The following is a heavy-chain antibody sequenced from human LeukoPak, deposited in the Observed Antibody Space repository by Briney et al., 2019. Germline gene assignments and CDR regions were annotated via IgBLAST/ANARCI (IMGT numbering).Heavy chain of an antibody. Sequence: GGSLRLSCGASGFTFSSYWMSWVRQAPGKGLEWVANIKQDGSEKYYVDSVKGRFTISRDNAKNSLYLQMNSLRAEDTAVYYCARAPPYYYDSSGYYYRMYYFDYWGQGTLVTVSS. D-gene: IGHD3-22*01. V-gene: IGHV3-7*04. CDR3: ARAPPYYYDSSGYYYRMYYFDY. CDR2: IKQDGSEK. J-gene: IGHJ4*02. CDR1: GFTFSSYW.